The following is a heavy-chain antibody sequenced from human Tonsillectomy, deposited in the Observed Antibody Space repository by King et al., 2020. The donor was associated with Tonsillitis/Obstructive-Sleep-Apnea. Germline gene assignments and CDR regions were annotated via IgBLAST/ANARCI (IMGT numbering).Heavy chain of an antibody. V-gene: IGHV1-69*01. D-gene: IGHD4-23*01. Sequence: QLVQSGAEVKKPGSSVKVSCKTSGGTFSSYAISWVRQAPGQGLEWMGGIIPIFGTANYAQKFQGRVTITADESTSTAYMELSSLRSEDTAVYSCASIVTPINYMDVWGKGTTVTVSS. J-gene: IGHJ6*03. CDR3: ASIVTPINYMDV. CDR2: IIPIFGTA. CDR1: GGTFSSYA.